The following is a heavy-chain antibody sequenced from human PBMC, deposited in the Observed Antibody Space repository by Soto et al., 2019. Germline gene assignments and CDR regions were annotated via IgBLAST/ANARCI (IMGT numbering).Heavy chain of an antibody. CDR2: FIPILDMD. D-gene: IGHD2-21*01. V-gene: IGHV1-69*02. J-gene: IGHJ4*02. CDR3: AITYCRDNSCPRDFDF. CDR1: GGTFNTYT. Sequence: QVQVVQSGAEVKKPESSVKVSCKPSGGTFNTYTVNWVRLAPGHGREWIGMFIPILDMDNYAQKFQARVTISAARSTFAAYMELNSLTSDDTAVYYCAITYCRDNSCPRDFDFWGQGTRVTVSS.